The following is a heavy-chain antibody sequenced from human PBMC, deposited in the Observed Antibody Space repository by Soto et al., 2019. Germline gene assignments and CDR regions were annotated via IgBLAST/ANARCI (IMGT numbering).Heavy chain of an antibody. D-gene: IGHD4-17*01. Sequence: SETLSLTCTVSGGSISSGDYYWSWIRQPPGKGLEWIGYIYYSGSTYYNPSLKSRVTISVDTSKNQFSLKLSSVTAADTAVYYCARKDYGDYVLNYWGQGTLVTVSS. J-gene: IGHJ4*02. V-gene: IGHV4-30-4*01. CDR3: ARKDYGDYVLNY. CDR2: IYYSGST. CDR1: GGSISSGDYY.